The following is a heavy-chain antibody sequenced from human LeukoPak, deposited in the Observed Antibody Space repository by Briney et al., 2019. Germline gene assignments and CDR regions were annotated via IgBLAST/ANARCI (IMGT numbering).Heavy chain of an antibody. CDR2: ISAYNDNR. CDR3: AKANWNDVLVFWRSDSFDV. Sequence: ASVKVSCKASGYTFADYGISWVGQAPGQGLEWMGWISAYNDNRKYALKFQGRVSMTTDTSTNTAYMEVRSLRSDDTAVYYCAKANWNDVLVFWRSDSFDVWGQGTMVTVSS. CDR1: GYTFADYG. D-gene: IGHD1-1*01. J-gene: IGHJ3*01. V-gene: IGHV1-18*01.